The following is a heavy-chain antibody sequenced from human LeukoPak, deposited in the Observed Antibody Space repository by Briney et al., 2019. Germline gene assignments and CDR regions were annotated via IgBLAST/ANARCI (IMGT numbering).Heavy chain of an antibody. J-gene: IGHJ3*02. CDR1: GGSISSSGYY. V-gene: IGHV4-31*03. Sequence: SETLSLTCTVSGGSISSSGYYWSWIRQHPGKGLEWIGYIYYSGSTYYNPSLKSRVTISVDTSKNQFSLKLSSVTAADTAVYYCARDGYSSSWYYDAFDIWGQGTMVTVSS. CDR2: IYYSGST. D-gene: IGHD6-13*01. CDR3: ARDGYSSSWYYDAFDI.